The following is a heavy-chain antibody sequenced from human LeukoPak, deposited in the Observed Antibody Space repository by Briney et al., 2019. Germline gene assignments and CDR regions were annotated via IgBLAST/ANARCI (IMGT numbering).Heavy chain of an antibody. Sequence: PSETLSLTCTVSGGSISSYYWSWIRQPPGKGLEWIGYIYYSGTTNYNPSLKGRVTISVDTSKNQFSLKLSSVTAADTAVYYCARGVYIAAAQYGYWGQGTLVTVSS. CDR1: GGSISSYY. CDR3: ARGVYIAAAQYGY. V-gene: IGHV4-59*01. D-gene: IGHD6-13*01. CDR2: IYYSGTT. J-gene: IGHJ4*02.